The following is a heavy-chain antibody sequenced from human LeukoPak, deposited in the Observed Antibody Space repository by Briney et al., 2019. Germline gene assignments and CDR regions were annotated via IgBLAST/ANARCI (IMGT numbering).Heavy chain of an antibody. J-gene: IGHJ4*02. D-gene: IGHD3-22*01. V-gene: IGHV4-4*07. Sequence: SETLSLTCTVSGGSISNYHWSWIRQPAGKGLEWIGRIYSSGNTDYYPSLESRVTMSVDTSKNQFSLRLSSMTAADTAVYYCARDYLDSSGYHWYYSDYWGQGTLVTVSS. CDR1: GGSISNYH. CDR3: ARDYLDSSGYHWYYSDY. CDR2: IYSSGNT.